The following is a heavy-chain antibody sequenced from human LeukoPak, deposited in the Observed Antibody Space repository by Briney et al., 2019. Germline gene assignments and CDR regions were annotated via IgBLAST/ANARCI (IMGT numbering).Heavy chain of an antibody. D-gene: IGHD3-9*01. Sequence: GGSLRLSCAASGFTVSSNHMNWVRQAPGKGLEWVSVIYSGGSTSYADSVKGRFTISRDNSKNTLCLQMNSLRAEDTAVYYCARRPILTGSLMGFDPWGQGTLVTVSS. V-gene: IGHV3-53*01. CDR3: ARRPILTGSLMGFDP. J-gene: IGHJ5*02. CDR2: IYSGGST. CDR1: GFTVSSNH.